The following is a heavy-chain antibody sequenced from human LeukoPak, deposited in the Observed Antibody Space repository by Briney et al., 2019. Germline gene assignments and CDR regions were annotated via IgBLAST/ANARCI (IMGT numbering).Heavy chain of an antibody. D-gene: IGHD3-10*01. Sequence: PSETLSLTCAVYGGSFSGYYWSWIRQPPGKGLEWIGEINRSGSTNYNPSLKSRVTISVDTSKNQFSLRLSSVTAADTAVYYCARDNSYGSGTFYYYYAMDVWGQRTTVTVSS. CDR1: GGSFSGYY. V-gene: IGHV4-34*01. CDR3: ARDNSYGSGTFYYYYAMDV. CDR2: INRSGST. J-gene: IGHJ6*02.